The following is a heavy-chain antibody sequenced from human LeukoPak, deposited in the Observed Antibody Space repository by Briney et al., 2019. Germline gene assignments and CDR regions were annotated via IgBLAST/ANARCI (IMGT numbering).Heavy chain of an antibody. CDR2: INPNSGGT. CDR3: ASPLSYYDSSGYDY. D-gene: IGHD3-22*01. V-gene: IGHV1-2*02. Sequence: ASVKVSCKASGYTFTGYYMHWVRQAPGQGLEWVGWINPNSGGTNYAQKFQGRVTMTRDTSISTAYMELSRLRSDDTAVYYCASPLSYYDSSGYDYWGQGTLVTVSS. CDR1: GYTFTGYY. J-gene: IGHJ4*02.